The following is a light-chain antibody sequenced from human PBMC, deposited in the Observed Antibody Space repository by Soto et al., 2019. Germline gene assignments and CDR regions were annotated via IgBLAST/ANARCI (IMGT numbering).Light chain of an antibody. CDR3: GTWDRILNGGV. CDR1: SSNIGSDY. CDR2: DND. J-gene: IGLJ3*02. Sequence: QSVLTQPPSVSAAPGQKVTISCSGSSSNIGSDYVSWYQQVPGTAPKLLIYDNDKRPSGIPDRFSGSKSGTSATLGITGLQTGDEADYYCGTWDRILNGGVFGGGTKLTVL. V-gene: IGLV1-51*01.